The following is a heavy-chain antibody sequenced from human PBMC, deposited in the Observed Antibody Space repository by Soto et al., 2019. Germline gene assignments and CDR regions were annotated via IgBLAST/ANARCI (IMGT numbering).Heavy chain of an antibody. D-gene: IGHD3-10*01. Sequence: GSLRLSCAASGFTLSNYGMTWVRRTPGKGLEWVSSISSSGGNTYYADSVKGRFTISRDNSKNTPYLQMNSLRADDTAAYYCAKTTFYHGSGSYFPFDYWGQGTLVTVSS. V-gene: IGHV3-23*01. CDR2: ISSSGGNT. CDR3: AKTTFYHGSGSYFPFDY. J-gene: IGHJ4*02. CDR1: GFTLSNYG.